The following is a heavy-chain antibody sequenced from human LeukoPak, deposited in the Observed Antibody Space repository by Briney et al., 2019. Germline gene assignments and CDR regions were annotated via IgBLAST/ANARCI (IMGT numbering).Heavy chain of an antibody. V-gene: IGHV4-38-2*01. CDR1: NYPITSDYY. Sequence: SETLSLTCAVSNYPITSDYYWVWIRPPPGQGLEWIGQIFHRGIAHYNPSLKSRVTMSVDTSSSQFSVNLNSVTAADTAVYYCGRAGFGTAYNRFYYYMDVWGKGTTVTVSS. CDR2: IFHRGIA. D-gene: IGHD3-16*01. J-gene: IGHJ6*03. CDR3: GRAGFGTAYNRFYYYMDV.